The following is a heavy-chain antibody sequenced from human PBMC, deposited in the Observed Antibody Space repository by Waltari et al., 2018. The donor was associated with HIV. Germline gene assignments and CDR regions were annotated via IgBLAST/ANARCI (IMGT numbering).Heavy chain of an antibody. CDR2: FDPKNGKP. CDR1: GYPPSDLS. Sequence: QLIQSTSELKRPGASVTISCKVSGYPPSDLSMQWVRQGRGQRLEWMGGFDPKNGKPVYSQRFWGRVSLAEDTSEDTAFLELNRLTSDDTAVYYCVTLYNESPLYSDFWGQGTLVTV. J-gene: IGHJ4*02. D-gene: IGHD3-10*01. V-gene: IGHV1-24*01. CDR3: VTLYNESPLYSDF.